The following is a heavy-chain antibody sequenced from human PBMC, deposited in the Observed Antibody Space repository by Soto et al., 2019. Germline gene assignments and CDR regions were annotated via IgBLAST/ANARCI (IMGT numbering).Heavy chain of an antibody. V-gene: IGHV3-30-3*01. CDR2: ISYDGSNK. J-gene: IGHJ4*02. CDR1: GFTFSSYA. CDR3: ARGLWQRELLSFLGY. Sequence: GSLRLSCAASGFTFSSYAMHWVRQAPGKGLEWVAVISYDGSNKYYADSVKGRFTISRDNSKNTLYLQMNSLRAEDTAVYYCARGLWQRELLSFLGYWGQGTLVTVSS. D-gene: IGHD1-26*01.